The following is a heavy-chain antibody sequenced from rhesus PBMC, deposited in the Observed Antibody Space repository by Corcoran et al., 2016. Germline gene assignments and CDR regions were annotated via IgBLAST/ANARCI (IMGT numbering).Heavy chain of an antibody. CDR2: INGNRRST. CDR1: GGSFSSYW. CDR3: ARNAEYSGNWNVGNSLEV. Sequence: QVQLQESGPGLVKPSETLSLTCAVSGGSFSSYWWSWLRQPPGKGLEGIGEINGNRRSTTYTPSLKSRVTFSADASENQFSLKLRSGTAADTAVYYCARNAEYSGNWNVGNSLEVWGRGVLVTVSS. J-gene: IGHJ5-2*02. D-gene: IGHD6-25*01. V-gene: IGHV4-80*01.